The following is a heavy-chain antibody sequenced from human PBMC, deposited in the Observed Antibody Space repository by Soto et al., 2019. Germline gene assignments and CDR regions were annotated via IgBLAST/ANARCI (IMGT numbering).Heavy chain of an antibody. CDR3: ARDPRTARASAMDV. D-gene: IGHD6-6*01. Sequence: EVQLLESGGDLVQPGGSLRLSCAASGFTYTYYAMSWVRQAPGKGLEWVSGISGTGGNTYYADSVKGRFTVSRDNSKNTLYLQMTSLRAEDTAVYYCARDPRTARASAMDVWGQGTTVTVSS. J-gene: IGHJ6*02. V-gene: IGHV3-23*01. CDR2: ISGTGGNT. CDR1: GFTYTYYA.